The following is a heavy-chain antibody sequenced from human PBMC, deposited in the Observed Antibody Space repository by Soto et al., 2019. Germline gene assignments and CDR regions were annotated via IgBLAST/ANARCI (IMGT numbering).Heavy chain of an antibody. CDR3: AKALYYYDSSPLDH. Sequence: GGSLRLSCAAAGFDFEDFAMHWVRQAPGKGLEWVSLINSDGTDSYYMDSVRGRFTISRDNGKNSLYLQMNRLRPEDTAFYFCAKALYYYDSSPLDHWGQGTLVTVSS. D-gene: IGHD3-22*01. CDR2: INSDGTDS. J-gene: IGHJ4*02. CDR1: GFDFEDFA. V-gene: IGHV3-43D*04.